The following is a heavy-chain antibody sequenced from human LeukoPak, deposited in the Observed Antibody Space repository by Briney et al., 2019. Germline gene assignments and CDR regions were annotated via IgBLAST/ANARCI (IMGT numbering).Heavy chain of an antibody. Sequence: GGSLRLSCAASGFSFSSYWMSWVRQAPGKGLEWVSFIYSGGNTHYSDSVKGRFTISRDNSKNTLYLQMNSLRAEDTAVYYCARRAGEYSHPYDYWGQGTLVTVSS. CDR3: ARRAGEYSHPYDY. V-gene: IGHV3-53*01. J-gene: IGHJ4*02. CDR1: GFSFSSYW. D-gene: IGHD4-17*01. CDR2: IYSGGNT.